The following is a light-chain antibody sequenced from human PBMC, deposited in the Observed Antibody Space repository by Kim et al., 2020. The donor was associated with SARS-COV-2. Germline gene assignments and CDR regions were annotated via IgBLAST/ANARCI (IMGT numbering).Light chain of an antibody. J-gene: IGKJ4*01. CDR2: ATS. V-gene: IGKV1-6*01. CDR1: QGIRND. Sequence: AIQMTQSPSSLSASVGDRVTITCRASQGIRNDLGWYQQKPGRAPNLLIYATSTLQSGVPSRFSGSGSGTDFTLTISSLQPEDFATYYCLHVKHSPFPFGEGTKVEI. CDR3: LHVKHSPFP.